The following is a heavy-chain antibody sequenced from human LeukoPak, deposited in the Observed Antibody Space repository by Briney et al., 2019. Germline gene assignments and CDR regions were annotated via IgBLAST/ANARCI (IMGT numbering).Heavy chain of an antibody. Sequence: ASVKVSCKASGYTFTVYYMHWVRQAPGQGREWMGWINPNSGGTNYAQKFQGRVTMTRDTSISTAYMELSRLRSDDTAVYYCARVEIVATMSFDYWGRGTLVTVS. J-gene: IGHJ4*02. CDR1: GYTFTVYY. CDR2: INPNSGGT. V-gene: IGHV1-2*02. D-gene: IGHD5-12*01. CDR3: ARVEIVATMSFDY.